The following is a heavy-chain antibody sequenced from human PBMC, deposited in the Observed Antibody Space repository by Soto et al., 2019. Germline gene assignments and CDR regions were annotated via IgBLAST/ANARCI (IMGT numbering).Heavy chain of an antibody. J-gene: IGHJ4*02. V-gene: IGHV3-21*01. Sequence: GGSLRLSCAASGFTFSSYSMNWVRQAPGKGLEWVSSISSSSSYIYYADSVKGRFTISRDNAKNSLYLQMNSLRAEDTAVYYCARVNINWNYSTSDYWGQGTLVTVSS. CDR1: GFTFSSYS. D-gene: IGHD1-7*01. CDR2: ISSSSSYI. CDR3: ARVNINWNYSTSDY.